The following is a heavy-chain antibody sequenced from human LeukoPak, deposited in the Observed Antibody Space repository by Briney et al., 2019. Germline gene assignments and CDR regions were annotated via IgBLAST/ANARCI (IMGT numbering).Heavy chain of an antibody. CDR1: GYTFTSYD. J-gene: IGHJ4*02. CDR2: MNPNSGNT. Sequence: ASVKVSCKASGYTFTSYDINWVRQATGQGLEWMGWMNPNSGNTGYAQKFQGRVTMTRNTSISTAYMELSSLRSEDTAVYYCARSVRATTFIVYYFDYWGQGTLVTVSS. CDR3: ARSVRATTFIVYYFDY. V-gene: IGHV1-8*01. D-gene: IGHD1-26*01.